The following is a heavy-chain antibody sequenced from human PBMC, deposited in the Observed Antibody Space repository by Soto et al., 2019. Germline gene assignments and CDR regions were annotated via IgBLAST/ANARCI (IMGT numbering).Heavy chain of an antibody. CDR2: IYHSGST. V-gene: IGHV4-30-2*01. J-gene: IGHJ5*02. CDR1: GGSISSGGYS. Sequence: QLQLQEYGSGLVKPSQTLSLTCAVSGGSISSGGYSWSWIRQPPGKGLEWIGYIYHSGSTYYNPSLKRRVTISVARSKNQFSLKLSSVTAADTAVYYCARVPDRWGQGTLVTVSS. D-gene: IGHD2-2*01. CDR3: ARVPDR.